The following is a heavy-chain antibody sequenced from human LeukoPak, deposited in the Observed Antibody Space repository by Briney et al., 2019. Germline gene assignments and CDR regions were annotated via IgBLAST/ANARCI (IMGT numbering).Heavy chain of an antibody. Sequence: GASVKVSCKAYGYTFTRYDINWARQATGQGLEWMGWMNPNSGNTGYAQKFQGRVTMTRNTSISTAYMELSSLRSEDTAVYYCARSCSSTSCYWGYYYYYMDVWGKGTTVTVSS. CDR1: GYTFTRYD. D-gene: IGHD2-2*01. V-gene: IGHV1-8*01. CDR3: ARSCSSTSCYWGYYYYYMDV. J-gene: IGHJ6*03. CDR2: MNPNSGNT.